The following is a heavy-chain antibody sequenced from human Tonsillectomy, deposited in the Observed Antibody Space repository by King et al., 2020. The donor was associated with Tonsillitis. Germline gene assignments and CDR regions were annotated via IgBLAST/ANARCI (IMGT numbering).Heavy chain of an antibody. D-gene: IGHD2-21*02. CDR2: IRYDGSNK. Sequence: VQLVESGGGVVQPGGSLRLSCAASGFTFSSYGTHWVRQAPGKGLEWVAFIRYDGSNKYYADSVKGRFTISRDNSKNTLYLQMNSLRAEDTAVYYCASLSLIYCGGDCYLDYWGQGTLVTVSS. CDR1: GFTFSSYG. V-gene: IGHV3-30*02. J-gene: IGHJ4*02. CDR3: ASLSLIYCGGDCYLDY.